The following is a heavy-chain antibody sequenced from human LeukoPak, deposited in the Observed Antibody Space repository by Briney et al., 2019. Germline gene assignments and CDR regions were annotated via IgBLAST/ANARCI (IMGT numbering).Heavy chain of an antibody. J-gene: IGHJ4*02. CDR2: FDPEGGET. D-gene: IGHD3-22*01. CDR3: ATGLYDSSGYYRKYYFDY. CDR1: GYTLTELS. V-gene: IGHV1-24*01. Sequence: ASVKVSCKVSGYTLTELSMHWVRQAPGKGLEWMGGFDPEGGETIYAQKFQGRVTMTEDTSTDTAYMELSSLRSEDTAVYYCATGLYDSSGYYRKYYFDYWGQGTLVTVSS.